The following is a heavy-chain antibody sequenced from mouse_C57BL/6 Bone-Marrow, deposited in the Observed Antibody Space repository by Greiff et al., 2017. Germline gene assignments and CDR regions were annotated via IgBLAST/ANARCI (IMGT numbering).Heavy chain of an antibody. V-gene: IGHV3-6*01. Sequence: EVQLVESGPGLVKPSQSLSLTCSVTGYSITSGYYWNWIRQFPGNKLEWMGYISYDGSNNYNPSLKNRISITRDTSKNQLFLKLNAVTTEDTATYYGERRDYGSYYAMDYWGQGTSVTVSS. CDR2: ISYDGSN. J-gene: IGHJ4*01. CDR3: ERRDYGSYYAMDY. D-gene: IGHD2-1*01. CDR1: GYSITSGYY.